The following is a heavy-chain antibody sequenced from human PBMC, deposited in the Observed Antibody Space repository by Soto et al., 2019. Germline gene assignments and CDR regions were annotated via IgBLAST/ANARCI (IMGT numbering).Heavy chain of an antibody. Sequence: SETLSLTCTVSGGSISSYYCSWIRQPPWKGLEWIGYIYYSGSTNYNPSLKSRVTISVDTSKNQFSLKLSSVTAADTAAYYCAREMATIKGDWFDPCGQGNLVTLSS. V-gene: IGHV4-59*01. CDR2: IYYSGST. D-gene: IGHD5-12*01. CDR1: GGSISSYY. J-gene: IGHJ5*02. CDR3: AREMATIKGDWFDP.